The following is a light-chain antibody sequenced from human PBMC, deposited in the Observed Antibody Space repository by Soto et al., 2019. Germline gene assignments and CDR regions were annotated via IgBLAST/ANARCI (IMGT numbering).Light chain of an antibody. J-gene: IGKJ4*01. Sequence: EIVLTQSPATLSVSPGERATPSCRASQSVSSNLAWYQQKPGQAPGLLTYGAPTRANGNTVRFSGSGSAKGFTLTISSLQSEDFAVYYCQQYIRWPLTFGGGTKV. CDR3: QQYIRWPLT. V-gene: IGKV3D-15*01. CDR2: GAP. CDR1: QSVSSN.